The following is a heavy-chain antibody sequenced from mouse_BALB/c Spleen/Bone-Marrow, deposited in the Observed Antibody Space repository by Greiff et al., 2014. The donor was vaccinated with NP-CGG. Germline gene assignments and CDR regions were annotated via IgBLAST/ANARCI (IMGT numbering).Heavy chain of an antibody. V-gene: IGHV1-7*01. J-gene: IGHJ2*01. Sequence: LQESGAELAKPGASVKMSCKASGYTFTSYWMHWVKQRPGQGLEWIGYINPSTGYTEYNQKFKDKATLTADKSSGTAYMQLSSLTSEDSAVYYCARSGGYDGFSYWGQGTTLTVSS. CDR3: ARSGGYDGFSY. CDR2: INPSTGYT. D-gene: IGHD2-2*01. CDR1: GYTFTSYW.